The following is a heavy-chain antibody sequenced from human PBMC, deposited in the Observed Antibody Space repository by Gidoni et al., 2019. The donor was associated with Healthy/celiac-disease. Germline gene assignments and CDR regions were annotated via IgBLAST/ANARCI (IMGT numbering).Heavy chain of an antibody. CDR1: GFTFSSYG. V-gene: IGHV3-30*18. Sequence: QVQLVESGGGVVQPGRSLRLSCAASGFTFSSYGMHWVRQAPGKGLEWVAVISYDGSNKYYADSVKGRFTISRDNSKNTLYLQMNSLRAEDTAVYYCAYDLMNHDAFDIWGQGTMVTVSS. CDR2: ISYDGSNK. D-gene: IGHD2-8*01. J-gene: IGHJ3*02. CDR3: AYDLMNHDAFDI.